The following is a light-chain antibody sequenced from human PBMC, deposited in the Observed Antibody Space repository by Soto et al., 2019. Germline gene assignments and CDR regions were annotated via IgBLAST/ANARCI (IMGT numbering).Light chain of an antibody. CDR1: QDISNY. J-gene: IGKJ4*01. V-gene: IGKV1-33*01. Sequence: DIQMTQSPSSLSASVGDRVNITCQASQDISNYLNWYQQKPGKAPKLLIYDVSSLETGVPSRFSGGGSGTDFTFTISSLQPEDIATYYCQQYDDLPFTFGGGTKVEIK. CDR2: DVS. CDR3: QQYDDLPFT.